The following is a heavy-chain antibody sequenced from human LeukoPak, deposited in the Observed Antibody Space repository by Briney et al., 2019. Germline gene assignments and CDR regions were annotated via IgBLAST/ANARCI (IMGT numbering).Heavy chain of an antibody. Sequence: GGSPRLSCAASGFTFSTYGMHWVRQAPGQGLEWMGWINPNSGGTNYAQKFQGRVTMTRDTSISTAYMELSRLRSDDTAVYYCARNMVRGVIITAPGYWGQGTLVTVSS. CDR3: ARNMVRGVIITAPGY. V-gene: IGHV1-2*02. D-gene: IGHD3-10*01. CDR2: INPNSGGT. CDR1: GFTFSTYG. J-gene: IGHJ4*02.